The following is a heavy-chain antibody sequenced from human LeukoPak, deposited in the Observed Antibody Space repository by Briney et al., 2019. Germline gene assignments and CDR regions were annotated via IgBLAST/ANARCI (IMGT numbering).Heavy chain of an antibody. CDR1: GFTFSSYA. CDR2: ISYDGSDK. V-gene: IGHV3-30*04. Sequence: PGGSLRLSCAASGFTFSSYAMQWVRQAPGKGLEWVAGISYDGSDKNYADSVKGRFTISRDNSKNTLYLQMNSLRADDTAVYYCARAVYRSGGYYLDYWGQGTLFIVSS. J-gene: IGHJ4*02. CDR3: ARAVYRSGGYYLDY. D-gene: IGHD6-19*01.